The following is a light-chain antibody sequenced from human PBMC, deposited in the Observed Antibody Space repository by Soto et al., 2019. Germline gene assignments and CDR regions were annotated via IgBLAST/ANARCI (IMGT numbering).Light chain of an antibody. J-gene: IGLJ2*01. CDR3: SSYTSSSTLV. CDR2: DVN. V-gene: IGLV2-14*01. Sequence: QSALTQPASVSGSPGQSLTISCTGTSSDVGGYDYVSWYQQHPGKAPKLMIYDVNNRPSGVSNRFSGSKSGNTASLTISGLQAEDEADYYCSSYTSSSTLVFGGGTKLTVL. CDR1: SSDVGGYDY.